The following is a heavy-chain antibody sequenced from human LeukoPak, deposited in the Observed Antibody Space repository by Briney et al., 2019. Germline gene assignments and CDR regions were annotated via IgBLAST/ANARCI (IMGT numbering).Heavy chain of an antibody. D-gene: IGHD3-10*01. J-gene: IGHJ4*02. CDR2: INHSGST. CDR3: ARRGALWFFR. CDR1: GGSFSGYY. V-gene: IGHV4-34*01. Sequence: SETLSLTCAVYGGSFSGYYRSWIRQPPGKGLEWIGEINHSGSTNYNPSLKRRVTIPVDTSKNQFSLKLSSVTAADTAVYYCARRGALWFFRWGQGTLVTVSS.